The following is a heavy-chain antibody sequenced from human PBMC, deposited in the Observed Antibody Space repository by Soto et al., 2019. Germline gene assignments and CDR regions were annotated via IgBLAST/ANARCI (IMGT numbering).Heavy chain of an antibody. CDR1: GYSFTSYG. J-gene: IGHJ5*02. CDR2: ISGFNGNT. CDR3: AREGVIATLHVWFAP. V-gene: IGHV1-18*01. Sequence: QVQLVQSGAEVKKPGASVKVSCKASGYSFTSYGIVWVRQAPGQGLEWMGWISGFNGNTNYAQKVQGRVTMTTVTSTSTAYMVLRSLRSDDPAVYYCAREGVIATLHVWFAPWGQGTLVSVSS. D-gene: IGHD6-6*01.